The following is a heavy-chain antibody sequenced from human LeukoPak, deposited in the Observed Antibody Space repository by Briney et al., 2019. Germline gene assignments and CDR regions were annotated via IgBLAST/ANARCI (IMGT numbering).Heavy chain of an antibody. CDR1: EFTFSNYW. J-gene: IGHJ2*01. CDR2: IRYDGIVT. V-gene: IGHV3-74*01. CDR3: ARANPADFNL. Sequence: GGSLRLSCVASEFTFSNYWIHWVRQPPGKGLVWVSRIRYDGIVTNYADSVEGRFTISRDNAKNTVHLQMDSLRDDDTAVYYCARANPADFNLWGRGTLVTVSS. D-gene: IGHD1-14*01.